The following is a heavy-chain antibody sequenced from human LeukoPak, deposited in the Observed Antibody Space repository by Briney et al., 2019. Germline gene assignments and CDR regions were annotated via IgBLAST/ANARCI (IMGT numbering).Heavy chain of an antibody. CDR1: GYTFTCYY. J-gene: IGHJ4*02. CDR3: ASGYCTNGVCYTGAY. Sequence: ASVKVSCKASGYTFTCYYMHWVGQAPGQGLEWMGWINPNSGGTNYPQKFQGRVTMTRDTSISTAYMELSRLRSDDTAVYYCASGYCTNGVCYTGAYWGQGTLVTVSS. V-gene: IGHV1-2*02. CDR2: INPNSGGT. D-gene: IGHD2-8*01.